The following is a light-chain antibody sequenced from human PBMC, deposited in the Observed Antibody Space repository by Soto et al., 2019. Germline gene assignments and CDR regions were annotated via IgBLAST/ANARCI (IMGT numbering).Light chain of an antibody. CDR2: GAS. J-gene: IGKJ5*01. Sequence: IVLTQSPGTLSLSPGERATLSCRASQSVSSSYLAWYQQKPGQAPRLLIYGASSRATGIPDRFSGSGSGTDFTLTISRLEPEDSAVYYCQQYGSSPPISSGQGTRLEIK. CDR3: QQYGSSPPIS. V-gene: IGKV3-20*01. CDR1: QSVSSSY.